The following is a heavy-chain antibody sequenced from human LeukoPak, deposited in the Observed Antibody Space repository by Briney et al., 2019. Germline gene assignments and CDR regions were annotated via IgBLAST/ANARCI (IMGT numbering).Heavy chain of an antibody. CDR2: ISWNSGSI. CDR1: GFTFDDYA. V-gene: IGHV3-9*01. CDR3: AKFSGADAFDI. J-gene: IGHJ3*02. D-gene: IGHD4-17*01. Sequence: GGSLRLSCAASGFTFDDYAMHWVRQAPGKGLEWVSGISWNSGSIGYADSVKSRFTIYRDNAKNSLYLQMNSLRAEDTALYYCAKFSGADAFDIWGQGTMVTVSS.